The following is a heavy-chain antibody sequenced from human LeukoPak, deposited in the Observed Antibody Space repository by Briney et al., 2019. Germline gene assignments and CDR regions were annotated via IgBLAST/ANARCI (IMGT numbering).Heavy chain of an antibody. CDR2: MNPNSGNT. D-gene: IGHD3-10*01. CDR1: GYTFTSYD. V-gene: IGHV1-8*01. J-gene: IGHJ4*02. Sequence: ASVKVPCKASGYTFTSYDINWVRQATGQGLEWMGWMNPNSGNTGYAQKFQSRVTMTRNTSISTAYMELSSLRSEDTAVYYCARARPKYVLPYWDQGTLVTVSS. CDR3: ARARPKYVLPY.